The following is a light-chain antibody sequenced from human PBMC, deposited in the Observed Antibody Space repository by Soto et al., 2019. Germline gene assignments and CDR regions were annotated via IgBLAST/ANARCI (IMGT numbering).Light chain of an antibody. CDR3: SSYGGSNNLV. J-gene: IGLJ2*01. V-gene: IGLV2-8*01. Sequence: QSVLTQPPSASGSPGQSVTISCTGTSGDVGYYNYVSWYQQHPGKAPKLMIYDVSERPSGVPDRVSGSKAGNTASLTVSVLQVEDEADYYCSSYGGSNNLVFGGGTKVTVL. CDR2: DVS. CDR1: SGDVGYYNY.